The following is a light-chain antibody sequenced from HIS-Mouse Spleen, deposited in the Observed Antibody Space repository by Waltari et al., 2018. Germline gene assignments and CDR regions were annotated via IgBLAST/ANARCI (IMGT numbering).Light chain of an antibody. V-gene: IGKV1-9*01. CDR3: QQLNSYPPT. CDR1: QGISSY. Sequence: DIQLTQSPSFLSASVGDRVNITCRASQGISSYLAWYQQKPGKAPKLLIYAASTLQSGVPSRCRGSGSGTEFTLTISSLQPEDFATYYCQQLNSYPPTFGQGTKVEIK. J-gene: IGKJ1*01. CDR2: AAS.